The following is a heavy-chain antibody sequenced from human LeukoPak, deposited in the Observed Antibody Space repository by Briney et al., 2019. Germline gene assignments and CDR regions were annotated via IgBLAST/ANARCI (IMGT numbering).Heavy chain of an antibody. CDR1: GFTFSSYS. V-gene: IGHV3-21*06. Sequence: PGGSLRLSCAVSGFTFSSYSMNWVRQAPGKRLEWVSSISSSSRYIYYADSMKGRFTISRDNSKNSLYLQMNSLRAEDTAVYYCARVAEAAAFDSWGQGTLVTVSS. CDR3: ARVAEAAAFDS. J-gene: IGHJ4*02. CDR2: ISSSSRYI. D-gene: IGHD6-13*01.